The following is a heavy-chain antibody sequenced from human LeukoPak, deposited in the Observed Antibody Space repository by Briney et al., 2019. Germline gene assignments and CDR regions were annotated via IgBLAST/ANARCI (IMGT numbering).Heavy chain of an antibody. CDR1: GYSITRGSY. Sequence: SETLSFTCTVSGYSITRGSYWGWIRQPPGKGLEWIGTIYYSGSTYYNPSLKSRVTICVDTSKNQFSMKLSSVTAADTAVYYCARKRYYYNSRSYGATYYFDYWGQGTLVTVAS. CDR2: IYYSGST. CDR3: ARKRYYYNSRSYGATYYFDY. D-gene: IGHD3-10*01. J-gene: IGHJ4*02. V-gene: IGHV4-38-2*02.